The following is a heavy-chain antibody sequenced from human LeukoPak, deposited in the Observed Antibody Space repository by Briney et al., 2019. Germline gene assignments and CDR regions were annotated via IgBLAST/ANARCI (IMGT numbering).Heavy chain of an antibody. J-gene: IGHJ6*02. D-gene: IGHD4-17*01. V-gene: IGHV4-59*01. CDR3: AGLETVTPFLYYGMDL. Sequence: SETLSLTCTVSGGSISSYYWTWIRQPPGKGLEWIGYIHYSGITKYNPSLKSRVFISVDTSKNQFSLDLSSVTAADTAVYFCAGLETVTPFLYYGMDLWGQGTTVTVSS. CDR2: IHYSGIT. CDR1: GGSISSYY.